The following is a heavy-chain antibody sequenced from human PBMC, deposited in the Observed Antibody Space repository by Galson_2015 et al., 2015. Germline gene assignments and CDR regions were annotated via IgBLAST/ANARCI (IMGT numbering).Heavy chain of an antibody. J-gene: IGHJ4*02. CDR2: ISYDGSNK. V-gene: IGHV3-30-3*01. D-gene: IGHD6-13*01. CDR3: ARDRQRAGTFDY. CDR1: GFTFSSYA. Sequence: SLRLSCAASGFTFSSYAMHWVRQAPGKGLEWVAVISYDGSNKYYADSVKGRFTISRDNSKNTLYLQMNSLRAEDTAVYYCARDRQRAGTFDYWGQGTLVTVSS.